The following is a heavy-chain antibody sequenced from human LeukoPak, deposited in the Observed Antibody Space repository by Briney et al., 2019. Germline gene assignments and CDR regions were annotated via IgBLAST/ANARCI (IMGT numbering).Heavy chain of an antibody. D-gene: IGHD3-9*01. CDR2: MNPNSGNT. V-gene: IGHV1-8*01. J-gene: IGHJ6*02. CDR1: GYTFTSYD. CDR3: AREGWLLYYYYYYGMDV. Sequence: GASVKVSCKASGYTFTSYDINWVRQATGQGLEWMGWMNPNSGNTGYAQKSQGRVTMTRNTSISTAYMELSSLRSEDTAVYYCAREGWLLYYYYYYGMDVWGQGTTVTVSS.